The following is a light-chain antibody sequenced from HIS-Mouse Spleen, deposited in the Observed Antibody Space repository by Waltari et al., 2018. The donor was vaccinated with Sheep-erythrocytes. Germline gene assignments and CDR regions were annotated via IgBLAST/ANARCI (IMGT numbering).Light chain of an antibody. J-gene: IGLJ1*01. V-gene: IGLV2-11*01. CDR2: DVS. Sequence: QSALTQPRSVSGSPGQSVTISCTGTSSDVGGYNYVSWYQQHPGKAPKLMIYDVSKRPSGVPHRFSGSKSGNTASLTISGLQAEDDADYYCCSYAGSYNHVFATGTKVTVL. CDR3: CSYAGSYNHV. CDR1: SSDVGGYNY.